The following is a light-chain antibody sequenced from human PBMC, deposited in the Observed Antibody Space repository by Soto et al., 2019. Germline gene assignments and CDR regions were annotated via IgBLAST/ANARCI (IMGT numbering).Light chain of an antibody. J-gene: IGLJ2*01. V-gene: IGLV2-14*01. Sequence: QSALTQPASESGSPGQSITISCTGTSSDVGGYKYVSWYQQHPGKAPKLMIYDVSNRPSGVSNRFSGSKSGNTASLTISGLQAEDEADYYCSSYTSSNTVVFGGGTKLTVL. CDR1: SSDVGGYKY. CDR3: SSYTSSNTVV. CDR2: DVS.